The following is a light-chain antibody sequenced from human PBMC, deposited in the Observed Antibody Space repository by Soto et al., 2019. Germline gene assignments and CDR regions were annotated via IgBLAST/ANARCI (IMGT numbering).Light chain of an antibody. CDR2: DAS. J-gene: IGKJ1*01. Sequence: DIQMTQSPSTLSAYVGDRVTFTCRASQSISTWLAWYQQKPGKAPKLLIYDASSLQSDVPSRFSGSGSGTEFTLTISALQTDDFANYYCQQYMNYATFGQGTKVDIK. CDR1: QSISTW. CDR3: QQYMNYAT. V-gene: IGKV1-5*01.